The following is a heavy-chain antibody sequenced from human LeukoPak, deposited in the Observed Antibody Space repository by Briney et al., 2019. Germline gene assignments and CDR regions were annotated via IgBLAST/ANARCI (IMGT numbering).Heavy chain of an antibody. CDR2: IYASGST. CDR1: GGSISSGNYF. V-gene: IGHV4-61*02. D-gene: IGHD2-2*01. J-gene: IGHJ5*02. Sequence: SETLSLTCTVSGGSISSGNYFWSWIRQPAGKGLEWIGRIYASGSTNYNPSLKSRVTISVDTSKNQFSLRLSSVTAADTAMYYCARVVVVPAAIWLDPWGQGTLVTVSS. CDR3: ARVVVVPAAIWLDP.